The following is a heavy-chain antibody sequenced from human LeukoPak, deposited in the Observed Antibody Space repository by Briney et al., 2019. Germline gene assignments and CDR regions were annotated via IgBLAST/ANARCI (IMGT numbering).Heavy chain of an antibody. Sequence: PSETLSLTCAVYGGSFSGYYWSWIRQPPGKGLEWIGEINRSGSTNYNPSLKSRVTISVDTSKNQFSLKLSSVTAADTAVYYCARAQIPSSLFDYWGQGTLVTVSS. D-gene: IGHD6-13*01. J-gene: IGHJ4*02. CDR3: ARAQIPSSLFDY. V-gene: IGHV4-34*01. CDR1: GGSFSGYY. CDR2: INRSGST.